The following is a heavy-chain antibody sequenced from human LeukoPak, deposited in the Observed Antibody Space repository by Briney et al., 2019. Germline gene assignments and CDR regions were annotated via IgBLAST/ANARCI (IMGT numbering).Heavy chain of an antibody. CDR2: INPDESRR. Sequence: GGSLTLSCEASGFSFSGNWMSWVRQAPGKGLEWVASINPDESRRMYVDSVKGRFIVSRDNTKGSLYLQMNSLGAEDTAMYYCAKLLGTGTTYDSWGQGTRVTVS. D-gene: IGHD1/OR15-1a*01. CDR1: GFSFSGNW. CDR3: AKLLGTGTTYDS. J-gene: IGHJ4*02. V-gene: IGHV3-7*01.